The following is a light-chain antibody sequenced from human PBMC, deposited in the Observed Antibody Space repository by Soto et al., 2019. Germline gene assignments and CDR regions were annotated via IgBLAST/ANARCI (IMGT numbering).Light chain of an antibody. Sequence: EIVMTQSPATLSVSPGEGATLSCRASQSVSSKLAWYQQKPGQAPRLLIYGASTRATGIPARFSGSGSGTEFNMTISSLQSEDFAVYYCQQRSNWPPITFGQGTRLEIK. CDR3: QQRSNWPPIT. V-gene: IGKV3-15*01. CDR1: QSVSSK. CDR2: GAS. J-gene: IGKJ5*01.